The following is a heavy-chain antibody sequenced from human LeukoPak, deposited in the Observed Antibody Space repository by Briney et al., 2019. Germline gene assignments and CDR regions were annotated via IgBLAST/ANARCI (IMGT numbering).Heavy chain of an antibody. Sequence: GGSLRLSCAASGFTFSNYWMSWVCQSPGKGLEWVANIKQDGSEKYYVDSVKGRFTISRDNAKNSLFLQMNSLRAEDTAVYYCARGRRTYYDTSGYPFDYWGQGTLVTVSS. D-gene: IGHD3-22*01. J-gene: IGHJ4*02. CDR3: ARGRRTYYDTSGYPFDY. CDR1: GFTFSNYW. CDR2: IKQDGSEK. V-gene: IGHV3-7*01.